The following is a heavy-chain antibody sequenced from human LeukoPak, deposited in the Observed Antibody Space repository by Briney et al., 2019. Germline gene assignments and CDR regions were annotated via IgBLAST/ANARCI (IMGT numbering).Heavy chain of an antibody. J-gene: IGHJ4*02. CDR1: GGSFSGYY. Sequence: HPSETLSLTCAVYGGSFSGYYWSWIRQPPGKGLEWIGEINHSGSTNYNPSLKSRVTISVDTSKNQFSLKLSSVTAADTAVYYCARETLYYDFWSGYYNYWGQGTLVTVSS. D-gene: IGHD3-3*01. V-gene: IGHV4-34*01. CDR2: INHSGST. CDR3: ARETLYYDFWSGYYNY.